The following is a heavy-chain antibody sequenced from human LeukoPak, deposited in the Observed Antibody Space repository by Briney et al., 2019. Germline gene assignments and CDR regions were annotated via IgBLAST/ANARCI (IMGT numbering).Heavy chain of an antibody. CDR2: IYSGGYT. J-gene: IGHJ3*01. D-gene: IGHD4-17*01. V-gene: IGHV3-53*04. CDR3: ARGTVFRAFDL. Sequence: GGSLRLSCAASGFNVSSSYMSWVRQAPGKGLEWVSVIYSGGYTYYADSVKGRFTIARHDSKNTVNLQMNSLRAEDTAVYFRARGTVFRAFDLWGQGTMVTVSS. CDR1: GFNVSSSY.